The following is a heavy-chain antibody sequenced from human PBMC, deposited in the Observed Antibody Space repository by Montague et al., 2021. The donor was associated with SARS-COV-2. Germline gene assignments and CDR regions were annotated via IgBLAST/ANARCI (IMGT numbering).Heavy chain of an antibody. V-gene: IGHV4-39*01. CDR1: GGSISSSSYY. Sequence: SETLSLTCTVSGGSISSSSYYWGWICQPPGKGLEWIGSIYYSGSTYYNPSLKSRVTISVDTSKNQFSLKLSSVTAADTAVYYCARPVSYYDILSSSTNWFDPWGQGTLVTVSS. J-gene: IGHJ5*02. CDR3: ARPVSYYDILSSSTNWFDP. CDR2: IYYSGST. D-gene: IGHD3-9*01.